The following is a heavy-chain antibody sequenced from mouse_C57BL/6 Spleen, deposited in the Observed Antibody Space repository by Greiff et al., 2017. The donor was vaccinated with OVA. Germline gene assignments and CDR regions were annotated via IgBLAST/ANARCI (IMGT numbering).Heavy chain of an antibody. Sequence: VQLQQSGPGLVQPSQSLSITCTVSGFSLTSYGVHWVRQSPGKGLEWLGVIWRGGSTDYNAAFMSRLSITKDNSKSQVFFKMNSLQADDTAIYYCAKKGNGNYGGYAMDDWGQGTSGTVSS. CDR2: IWRGGST. CDR1: GFSLTSYG. CDR3: AKKGNGNYGGYAMDD. V-gene: IGHV2-5*01. D-gene: IGHD2-1*01. J-gene: IGHJ4*01.